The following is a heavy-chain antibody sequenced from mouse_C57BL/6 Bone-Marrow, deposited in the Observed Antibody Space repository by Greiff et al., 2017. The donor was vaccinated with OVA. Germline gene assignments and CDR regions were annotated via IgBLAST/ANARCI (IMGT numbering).Heavy chain of an antibody. CDR1: GYAFSSSW. V-gene: IGHV1-82*01. CDR3: AAYYGNSVY. CDR2: IYPGDGDT. D-gene: IGHD2-1*01. Sequence: VKLQESGPELVKPGASVKISCKASGYAFSSSWMNWVKQRPGKGLEWIGRIYPGDGDTNYNGKFKGKATLTADKSSSTAYMQLSSLTSEDSAVYFCAAYYGNSVYWGQGTTLTVSS. J-gene: IGHJ2*01.